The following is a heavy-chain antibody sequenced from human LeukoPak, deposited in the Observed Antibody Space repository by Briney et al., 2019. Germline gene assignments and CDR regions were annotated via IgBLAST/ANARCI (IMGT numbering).Heavy chain of an antibody. D-gene: IGHD3-22*01. J-gene: IGHJ4*02. V-gene: IGHV3-23*01. CDR1: GFSFGSYV. Sequence: GGALRLSCAASGFSFGSYVVSWVRQAPGKGLEWVSAISGSGGSTFYADSVKGRLTISRDNSNNPLYLKMNSLRAEDTAVYYCAKDQGHDSSGYYLSAYPDWGQGTLVTVSS. CDR2: ISGSGGST. CDR3: AKDQGHDSSGYYLSAYPD.